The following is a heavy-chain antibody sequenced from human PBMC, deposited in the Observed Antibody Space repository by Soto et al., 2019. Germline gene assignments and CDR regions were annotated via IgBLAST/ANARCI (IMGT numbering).Heavy chain of an antibody. J-gene: IGHJ4*02. CDR2: MNPNSGNT. CDR1: GYSFTSYD. Sequence: QVQLVQSGAEVKKPGASVKVSCKASGYSFTSYDINWERQATGQGLEWMGWMNPNSGNTGYAQKFQGRVTMTRNTSISTAYMELSSLRSEDTAVYYCAREHSSSWRFDYWGQGTLVTVSS. V-gene: IGHV1-8*01. D-gene: IGHD6-13*01. CDR3: AREHSSSWRFDY.